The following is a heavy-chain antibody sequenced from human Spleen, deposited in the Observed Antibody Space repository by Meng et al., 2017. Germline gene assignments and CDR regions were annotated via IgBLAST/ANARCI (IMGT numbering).Heavy chain of an antibody. CDR3: ARGIRGYSYAYDY. V-gene: IGHV4-4*02. D-gene: IGHD5-18*01. Sequence: QVQLQESGPGLVKPSGTLSLTCAVSGGSISSGNWWSWVRQPPGKGLEWIGGSDHFGNTIYNPSLKGRLTISVDTSKNQISLRLSSVIAADTAVYYCARGIRGYSYAYDYWGQGTLVTVSS. J-gene: IGHJ4*02. CDR2: SDHFGNT. CDR1: GGSISSGNW.